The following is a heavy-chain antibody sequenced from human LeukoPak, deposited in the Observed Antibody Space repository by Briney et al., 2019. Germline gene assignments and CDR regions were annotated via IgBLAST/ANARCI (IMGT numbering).Heavy chain of an antibody. CDR1: GGSFSGYY. D-gene: IGHD2-2*01. V-gene: IGHV4-59*01. CDR2: IYYSGST. CDR3: ARDYCSSTSCYLGV. Sequence: SETLSLTCAVYGGSFSGYYWSWIRQPPGKGLEWIGYIYYSGSTNYNPSLKSRVTISVDTSKNQFSLKLSSVTAADTAVYYCARDYCSSTSCYLGVWGQGTLVTVSS. J-gene: IGHJ4*02.